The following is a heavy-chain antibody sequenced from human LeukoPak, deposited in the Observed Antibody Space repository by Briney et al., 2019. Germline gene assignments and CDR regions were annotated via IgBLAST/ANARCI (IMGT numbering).Heavy chain of an antibody. D-gene: IGHD6-13*01. J-gene: IGHJ3*02. Sequence: AASVKVSCKVSGYTLTELSMHWVRQAPGKGLEWMGGFDPEDGETIYAQKFQGRVTMTEDTSTDTAYMELSSLRSEDTAVYYCATTTLSSSSWYDAFDIWGQGTMVTVSS. V-gene: IGHV1-24*01. CDR2: FDPEDGET. CDR3: ATTTLSSSSWYDAFDI. CDR1: GYTLTELS.